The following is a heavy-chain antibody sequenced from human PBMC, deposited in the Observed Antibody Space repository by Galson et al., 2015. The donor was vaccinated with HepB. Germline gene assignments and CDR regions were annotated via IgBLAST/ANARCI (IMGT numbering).Heavy chain of an antibody. J-gene: IGHJ4*02. V-gene: IGHV3-20*04. D-gene: IGHD1-26*01. Sequence: SLRLSCAASGFSFDSYGMTWVRQAPGKGLEWVSGINWNGSRGYADSVKGRFTISRDNAKTSLYLQMNSLRAEDTALYYCARGSWERWELPDYWGQGTLVTVSS. CDR1: GFSFDSYG. CDR3: ARGSWERWELPDY. CDR2: INWNGSR.